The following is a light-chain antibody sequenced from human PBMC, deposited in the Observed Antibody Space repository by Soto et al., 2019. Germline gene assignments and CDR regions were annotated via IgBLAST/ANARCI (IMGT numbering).Light chain of an antibody. CDR1: QSVLFTSNNKNY. Sequence: DIVMTQSPDSLAVSLGERAAINCKSSQSVLFTSNNKNYLAWYRQKPGQPPKLLISWASSRESGVPDRFSGGGSGTDFTLTINSLQAEDVAVYYCQQYYSTPTFGQGTKVDNK. J-gene: IGKJ1*01. CDR2: WAS. V-gene: IGKV4-1*01. CDR3: QQYYSTPT.